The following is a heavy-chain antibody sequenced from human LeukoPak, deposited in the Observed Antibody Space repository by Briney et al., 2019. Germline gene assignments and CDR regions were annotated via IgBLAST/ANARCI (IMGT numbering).Heavy chain of an antibody. V-gene: IGHV4-4*02. Sequence: SETLSLTCAVSGGSISSTNWWNWVRQPPGKGLEWIGEIYPSGITNYNPSLKRRVTISVDKSKNQFSLKLSSVTAADTALYYCARDWSEGTGVRFLEVAVWGQGTTVTVSS. CDR2: IYPSGIT. D-gene: IGHD3-3*01. J-gene: IGHJ6*02. CDR3: ARDWSEGTGVRFLEVAV. CDR1: GGSISSTNW.